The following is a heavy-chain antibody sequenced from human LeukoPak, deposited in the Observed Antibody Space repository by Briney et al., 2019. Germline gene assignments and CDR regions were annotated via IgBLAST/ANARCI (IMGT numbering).Heavy chain of an antibody. D-gene: IGHD2-2*03. CDR1: GFTFCIFV. J-gene: IGHJ4*02. V-gene: IGHV3-64D*06. CDR2: ISSNGAST. CDR3: VKSQGRWMGSKASDS. Sequence: PGGSLRDSSSASGFTFCIFVVLCVRQAPGQGLEYVSVISSNGASTYHADSVKGRFTISRDNSKNTLYLQMSSLRTEDTAVYYCVKSQGRWMGSKASDSWGQGTLVTVTS.